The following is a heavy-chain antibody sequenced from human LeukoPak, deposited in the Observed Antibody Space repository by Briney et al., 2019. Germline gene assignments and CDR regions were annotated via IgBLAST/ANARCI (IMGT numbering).Heavy chain of an antibody. V-gene: IGHV5-51*01. D-gene: IGHD3-10*01. CDR1: GYTFSNHW. Sequence: GESLKISCKGSGYTFSNHWIGWVRQMPGKGLEWMGIIFPADSDTRYSPSFQGQVTISADKSINTAYLQWSSLEASDTAMYYCARFGEFGYSSWFDPWGQGTLVTVSS. J-gene: IGHJ5*02. CDR3: ARFGEFGYSSWFDP. CDR2: IFPADSDT.